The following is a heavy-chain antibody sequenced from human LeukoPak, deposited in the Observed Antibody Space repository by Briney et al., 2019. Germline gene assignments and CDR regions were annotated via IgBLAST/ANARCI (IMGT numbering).Heavy chain of an antibody. CDR3: ARNPDSSGYYARRNWFDP. Sequence: SETLSLTCTVSGYSISSGYYWGWIRQPPGKGLEWIGSIYHSGSTYYNPSLKSRVTISVDTSKNQFSLKLSSVTAADTAVYYCARNPDSSGYYARRNWFDPWGQGTLVTVSS. CDR2: IYHSGST. J-gene: IGHJ5*02. D-gene: IGHD3-22*01. CDR1: GYSISSGYY. V-gene: IGHV4-38-2*02.